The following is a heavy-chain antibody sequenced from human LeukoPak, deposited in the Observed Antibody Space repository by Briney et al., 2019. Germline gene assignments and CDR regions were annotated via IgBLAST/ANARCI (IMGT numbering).Heavy chain of an antibody. D-gene: IGHD1-7*01. V-gene: IGHV7-4-1*02. J-gene: IGHJ1*01. Sequence: ASVKVSCKASGYIFSIYAMIWVRQAPGQGLELMGWIETNTGNPTYAQGFTGRFVLSLDTTVSTAYLQISSLKAEDTAVYYCARDYTLTLGTTTYFQHWGQGTLVTVSS. CDR3: ARDYTLTLGTTTYFQH. CDR1: GYIFSIYA. CDR2: IETNTGNP.